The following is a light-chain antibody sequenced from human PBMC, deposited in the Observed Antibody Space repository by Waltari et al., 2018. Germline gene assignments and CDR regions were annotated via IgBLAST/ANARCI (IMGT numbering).Light chain of an antibody. CDR3: QQRSNWPPIT. Sequence: EIVLTQSPATLSLSPGESATLSCRPSQSVSSYLTWYQQKPGQAPRLLIYDASNRATGIPARFSGSGSGTDFTLTISSLEPEDFAVYYCQQRSNWPPITFGQGTRLEIK. CDR1: QSVSSY. V-gene: IGKV3-11*01. CDR2: DAS. J-gene: IGKJ5*01.